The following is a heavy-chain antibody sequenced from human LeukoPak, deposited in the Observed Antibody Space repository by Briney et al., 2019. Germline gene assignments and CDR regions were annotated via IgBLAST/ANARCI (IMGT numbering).Heavy chain of an antibody. CDR1: GGSFSGYY. D-gene: IGHD6-13*01. Sequence: SETLSLTCAVYGGSFSGYYWSWIRQPPGKGLEWIGEINHSGSTNYNPSLKSRVTISVDTSKNQFSLKLSSVTAADTAVYYCARGRRGYSSSWPTPRWFDPWGQGTLVTVSS. V-gene: IGHV4-34*01. CDR3: ARGRRGYSSSWPTPRWFDP. J-gene: IGHJ5*02. CDR2: INHSGST.